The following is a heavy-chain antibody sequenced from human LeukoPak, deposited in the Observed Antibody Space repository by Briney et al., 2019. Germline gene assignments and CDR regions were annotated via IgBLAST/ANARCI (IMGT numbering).Heavy chain of an antibody. CDR3: VREYSSSSGRVFDI. CDR2: ISTDGSST. V-gene: IGHV3-74*01. CDR1: GFTFSSYW. Sequence: GGSLRLSCAASGFTFSSYWMHWVRQAPGKGLVWVSRISTDGSSTNSADPVKGRFTISRDNAKNTLYLQMNSLRAEDTAVYYCVREYSSSSGRVFDIWGQGTMVTVSP. J-gene: IGHJ3*02. D-gene: IGHD6-6*01.